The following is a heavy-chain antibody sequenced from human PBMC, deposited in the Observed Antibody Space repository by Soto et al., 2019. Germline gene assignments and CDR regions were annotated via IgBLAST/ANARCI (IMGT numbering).Heavy chain of an antibody. CDR3: XXXXXXXXXXXXXXY. CDR2: MYHSGST. V-gene: IGHV4-4*02. CDR1: GGSISSSNW. Sequence: QVQLQESGPGLVKPSGTLSLTCAVSGGSISSSNWWSWVRQPPGKGLEWIGEMYHSGSTNYNPSXXXXXXXXXXXXXXXXXXXXXXXXXXXXXXXXXXXXXXXXXXXXXXXYWGQGTLVTVSS. J-gene: IGHJ4*02.